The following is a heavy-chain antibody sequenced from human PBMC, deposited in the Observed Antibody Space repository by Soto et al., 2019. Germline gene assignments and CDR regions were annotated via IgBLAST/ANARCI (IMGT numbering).Heavy chain of an antibody. D-gene: IGHD6-13*01. V-gene: IGHV4-39*01. CDR3: ARRLFTNSWPSYFDY. J-gene: IGHJ4*02. CDR1: GGSISTSSYY. Sequence: SETLSLTCIVSGGSISTSSYYWVWIRQPPGKGLEWIGCLHYSGSTYYNPSLKSRVTSSVDTSKNQFSLTLTSVTAADTAVYYCARRLFTNSWPSYFDYWGQGALVTVSS. CDR2: LHYSGST.